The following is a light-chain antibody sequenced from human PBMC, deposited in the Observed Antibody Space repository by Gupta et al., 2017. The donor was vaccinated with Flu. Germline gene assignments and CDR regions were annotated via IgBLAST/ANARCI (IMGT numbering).Light chain of an antibody. V-gene: IGLV3-9*01. Sequence: TCGGDSIGNKLVLWDQQKPGQAPVLVIYRDTNRPSGTPERYSASNSGNTATLTISRAQAGDGAEYYCQVWDSSTAVFGGGTKLTVL. CDR1: SIGNKL. J-gene: IGLJ3*02. CDR3: QVWDSSTAV. CDR2: RDT.